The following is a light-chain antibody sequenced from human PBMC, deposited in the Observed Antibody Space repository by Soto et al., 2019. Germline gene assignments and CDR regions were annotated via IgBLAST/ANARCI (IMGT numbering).Light chain of an antibody. Sequence: QSALAQPPSLSGTPGQRVTMSCSGSSSNIGSTSVHWFQQFPGTAPKVLIHSNDKRPSGVPDRFSGSKSGTSASLAISGLQSEDESYFYYAARNDIYNGFLFG. CDR2: SND. CDR1: SSNIGSTS. J-gene: IGLJ1*01. V-gene: IGLV1-44*01. CDR3: AARNDIYNGFL.